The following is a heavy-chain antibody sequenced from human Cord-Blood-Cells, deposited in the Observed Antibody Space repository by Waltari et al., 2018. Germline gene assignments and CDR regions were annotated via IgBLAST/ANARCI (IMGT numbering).Heavy chain of an antibody. CDR3: ANSGYSSSWPFDY. CDR2: ISYEGSNK. J-gene: IGHJ4*02. V-gene: IGHV3-30-3*01. CDR1: GFTFCCYA. Sequence: QGQLVESAGGVVQHGRSLLLSCAASGFTFCCYAMHWVRQAPGKGLEWLAVISYEGSNKYYADSVKGRFTISRDNSKNTLYLQMNSLRAEDTAVYYCANSGYSSSWPFDYWGQGTLVTVSS. D-gene: IGHD6-13*01.